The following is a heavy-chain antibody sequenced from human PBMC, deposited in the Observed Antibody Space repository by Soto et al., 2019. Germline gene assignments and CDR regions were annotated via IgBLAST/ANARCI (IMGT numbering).Heavy chain of an antibody. CDR1: GASISSGGYY. CDR3: ARDLYDRSGLR. J-gene: IGHJ4*02. V-gene: IGHV4-31*03. D-gene: IGHD3-22*01. CDR2: MYNSGST. Sequence: VQLQESGPGLVKPSQTLSLTCTVSGASISSGGYYWTWIRQHPGKGLEWIGCMYNSGSTYYNPSLKSRVTISVDTSKNQLSLKLSSMTAADTAVYYCARDLYDRSGLRWGQGTLVTVSS.